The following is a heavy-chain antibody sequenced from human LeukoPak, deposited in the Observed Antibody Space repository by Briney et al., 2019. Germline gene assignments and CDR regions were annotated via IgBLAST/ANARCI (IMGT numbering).Heavy chain of an antibody. Sequence: MPSETLSLTCTVSGGSISSYYWSWIRQPPGKGLEWIGYIYYSGSTNYNPSLKSRVTISVDTSKNQFSLKLSSVPAADTAVYYCARVFYSSSYYYYYGMDVWGQGTTVTVSS. CDR1: GGSISSYY. V-gene: IGHV4-59*01. CDR2: IYYSGST. CDR3: ARVFYSSSYYYYYGMDV. J-gene: IGHJ6*02. D-gene: IGHD6-6*01.